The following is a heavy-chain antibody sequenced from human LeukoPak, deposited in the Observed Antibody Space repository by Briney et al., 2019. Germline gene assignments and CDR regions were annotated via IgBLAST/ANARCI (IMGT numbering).Heavy chain of an antibody. CDR2: ISSRGSTI. Sequence: GGSLRLSCAASGFTFSSYEMNWVRQAPGKGLEWVSYISSRGSTIYYADSVKGRFTISRDNAKNSLYLQMNSLRAEDTAVYFCAKDLAVAGTLDYWGQGTLVTVSS. CDR1: GFTFSSYE. V-gene: IGHV3-48*03. CDR3: AKDLAVAGTLDY. D-gene: IGHD6-19*01. J-gene: IGHJ4*02.